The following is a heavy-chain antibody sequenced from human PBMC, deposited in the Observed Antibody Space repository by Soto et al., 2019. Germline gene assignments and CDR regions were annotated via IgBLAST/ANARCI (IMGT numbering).Heavy chain of an antibody. D-gene: IGHD6-13*01. CDR3: ARAPGGSWYPQPIDF. V-gene: IGHV3-13*01. CDR2: IGTAGDT. Sequence: GGSLRLSCAASGFTFSSYDMHWVRQATGKGLEWVSAIGTAGDTYYPGSVKGRFTISRENAKNSLYLQMNSLRAGDTAVYYCARAPGGSWYPQPIDFWAQRTLVTVSS. CDR1: GFTFSSYD. J-gene: IGHJ4*02.